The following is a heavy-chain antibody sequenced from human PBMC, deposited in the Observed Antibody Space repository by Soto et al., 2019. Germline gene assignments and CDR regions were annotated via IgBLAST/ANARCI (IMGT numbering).Heavy chain of an antibody. CDR1: QFTFSSYG. D-gene: IGHD2-21*02. Sequence: GGSLRLSCAASQFTFSSYGMHWVRQAPGKGLEWVAVIWYDGSNKYYADSVKGRFTISRDNSKNTLYLQMNSLRAEDTAVYYCARDVTAIPKSPGGDDWGQGTLVTVSS. CDR2: IWYDGSNK. V-gene: IGHV3-33*01. J-gene: IGHJ4*02. CDR3: ARDVTAIPKSPGGDD.